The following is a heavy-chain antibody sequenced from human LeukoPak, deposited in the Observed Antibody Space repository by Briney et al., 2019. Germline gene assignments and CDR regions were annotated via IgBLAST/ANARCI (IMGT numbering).Heavy chain of an antibody. V-gene: IGHV1-2*02. CDR2: INPNSGGT. CDR3: ARSRATERGYSYGY. J-gene: IGHJ4*02. CDR1: VYTFTVYY. D-gene: IGHD5-18*01. Sequence: ASVKVSSKASVYTFTVYYMHWVRQALGQGLEWMGWINPNSGGTNYAQKFQGRVTMTRDTPISTAYMELSRLRSDDTAVYSCARSRATERGYSYGYWGQGTLVTVSS.